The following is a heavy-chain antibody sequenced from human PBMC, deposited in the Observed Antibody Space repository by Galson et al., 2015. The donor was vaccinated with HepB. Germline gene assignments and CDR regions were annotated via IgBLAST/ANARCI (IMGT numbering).Heavy chain of an antibody. CDR1: GFTFSGYG. V-gene: IGHV3-30*02. J-gene: IGHJ4*02. CDR2: LGYDGSGP. D-gene: IGHD3-22*01. CDR3: AKLHPSYYDSSGDTDSG. Sequence: SLRLSCAASGFTFSGYGMHWVRQTPGKGLEWLAFLGYDGSGPYYADTVKGRFTISRDISKNTLFLQMNSLRAEDTAVYYCAKLHPSYYDSSGDTDSGWGQGTLVTVSS.